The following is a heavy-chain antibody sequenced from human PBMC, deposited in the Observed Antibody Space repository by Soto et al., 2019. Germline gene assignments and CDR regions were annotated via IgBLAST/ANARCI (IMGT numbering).Heavy chain of an antibody. J-gene: IGHJ6*02. Sequence: LRLSCAASGFTFSSYAMSWVRQAPGKGLEWVSAISGSGGSTYYADSVKGRFTISRDNSKNTLYLQMNSLRAEDTAVYYCAKDTTNSSGWYDYYYGMDVWGQGTTVTVSS. CDR2: ISGSGGST. D-gene: IGHD6-19*01. CDR3: AKDTTNSSGWYDYYYGMDV. V-gene: IGHV3-23*01. CDR1: GFTFSSYA.